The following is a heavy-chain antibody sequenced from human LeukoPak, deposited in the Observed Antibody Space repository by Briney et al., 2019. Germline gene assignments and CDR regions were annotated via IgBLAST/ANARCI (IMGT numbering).Heavy chain of an antibody. Sequence: SETLSLTCTVSGGSISSYYWSWIRQPPGKGLEWIGYIYYSGSTNYNPSLKSRVTISVDTSKNQFSLKLSSVTAADTAVYYCAAEITTVTPADAFDIWGQGTMVTVSS. CDR3: AAEITTVTPADAFDI. CDR1: GGSISSYY. V-gene: IGHV4-59*01. J-gene: IGHJ3*02. CDR2: IYYSGST. D-gene: IGHD4-17*01.